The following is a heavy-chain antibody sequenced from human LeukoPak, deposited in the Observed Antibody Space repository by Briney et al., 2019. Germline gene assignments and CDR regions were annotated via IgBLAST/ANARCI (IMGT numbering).Heavy chain of an antibody. CDR1: GFTFSSYS. Sequence: GALRLSCAASGFTFSSYSMNWVRQAPGKGLEWVSSISSSSSYIYYADSVKGRFTISRDNAKNSLYLQMNSLRAEDTAVYYCARMGYYDSSGYYYDAFDIWGQGTMVTVSS. CDR3: ARMGYYDSSGYYYDAFDI. J-gene: IGHJ3*02. V-gene: IGHV3-21*01. D-gene: IGHD3-22*01. CDR2: ISSSSSYI.